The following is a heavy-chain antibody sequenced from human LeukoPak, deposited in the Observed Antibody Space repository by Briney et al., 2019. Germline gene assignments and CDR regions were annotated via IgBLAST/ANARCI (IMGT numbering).Heavy chain of an antibody. D-gene: IGHD5-18*01. Sequence: ASVKVSCKASGYTFTSYAMHWVRQAPGQRLEWMGWINAGNGNTKYSQKFQGRVTITRNTSASTAYMELSSLRSEDTAVYYCARERGTWIQKYFQHWGQGTLVTVSS. CDR3: ARERGTWIQKYFQH. J-gene: IGHJ1*01. CDR1: GYTFTSYA. CDR2: INAGNGNT. V-gene: IGHV1-3*01.